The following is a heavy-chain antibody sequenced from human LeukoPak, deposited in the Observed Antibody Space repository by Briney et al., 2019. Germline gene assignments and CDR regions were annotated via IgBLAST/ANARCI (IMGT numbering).Heavy chain of an antibody. CDR3: ARDGGYGEPDY. V-gene: IGHV1-69*13. CDR1: GGTFSSYA. J-gene: IGHJ4*02. Sequence: SVKVSCKASGGTFSSYAISWVRQAPGQGLEWMGGIIPIFGTANYARKFQGRVTITADESTSTAYMELSSLRSEDTAMYYCARDGGYGEPDYWGQGTLVTVSS. D-gene: IGHD3-16*01. CDR2: IIPIFGTA.